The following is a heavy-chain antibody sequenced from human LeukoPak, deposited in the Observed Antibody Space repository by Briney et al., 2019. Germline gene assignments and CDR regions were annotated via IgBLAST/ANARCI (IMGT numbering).Heavy chain of an antibody. Sequence: GGSLRLSCAASGFTFSSYEMNWVRQAPGKGLEWVSYVSSSGSTIYYADSVKGRFTISRDNAKNSLYLQMNSLRAEDTALYYCARRNDYGDYLWGQGTLVTVSS. V-gene: IGHV3-48*03. CDR3: ARRNDYGDYL. CDR1: GFTFSSYE. J-gene: IGHJ5*02. CDR2: VSSSGSTI. D-gene: IGHD4-17*01.